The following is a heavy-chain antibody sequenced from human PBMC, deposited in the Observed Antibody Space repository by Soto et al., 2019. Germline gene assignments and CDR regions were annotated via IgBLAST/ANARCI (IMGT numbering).Heavy chain of an antibody. CDR2: INHSGST. V-gene: IGHV4-34*01. J-gene: IGHJ4*02. CDR1: GGSFSGYY. D-gene: IGHD4-17*01. CDR3: ARGPFDYGDYVTFDY. Sequence: SLTCAVYGGSFSGYYWSWIRQPPGKGLEWIGEINHSGSTNYNPSLKSRVTISVDTSKNQFSLKLSSVAAADTAVYYCARGPFDYGDYVTFDYWGQGTLVTVSS.